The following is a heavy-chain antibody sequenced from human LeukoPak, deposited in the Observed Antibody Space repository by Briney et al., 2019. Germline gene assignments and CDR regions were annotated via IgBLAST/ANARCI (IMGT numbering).Heavy chain of an antibody. CDR2: IIPNLGIA. CDR1: GGTFSSYA. D-gene: IGHD5-24*01. CDR3: ARSRDAEMESY. J-gene: IGHJ4*02. Sequence: ASVKVSCKASGGTFSSYAISWVRQAPGQGLEWMGRIIPNLGIANYAQKFQGRVTITADKSTSTAYMELSSLRSEDTAVYYCARSRDAEMESYWGQGTLDTVSS. V-gene: IGHV1-69*04.